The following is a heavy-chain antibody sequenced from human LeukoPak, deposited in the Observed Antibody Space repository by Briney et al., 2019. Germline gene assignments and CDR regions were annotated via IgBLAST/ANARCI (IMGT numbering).Heavy chain of an antibody. V-gene: IGHV4-39*01. CDR3: ARHPPHSSSWISKGDWFDP. D-gene: IGHD6-13*01. J-gene: IGHJ5*02. Sequence: SETLSLTCTVSGDSISSSSYYWEWIRQPPGKGLEWIGSTFYSGSTYYNPSLKSRITISVDTSKNQFSLKLSSVTAADTAVYYCARHPPHSSSWISKGDWFDPWGQGTLVTVSS. CDR2: TFYSGST. CDR1: GDSISSSSYY.